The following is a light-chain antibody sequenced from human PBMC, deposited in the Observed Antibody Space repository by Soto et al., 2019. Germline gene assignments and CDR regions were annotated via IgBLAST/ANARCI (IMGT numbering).Light chain of an antibody. CDR1: QSISSW. CDR2: KAS. CDR3: QQYNSYLLT. J-gene: IGKJ4*01. V-gene: IGKV1-5*03. Sequence: DIQMSQSPSTLSASVGDRVTITCRASQSISSWLAWYQQKPGKAPKLLIYKASSLESGVPSRFSGSGSGTEFTLTISSLQPDDFATYYCQQYNSYLLTFGGGTKVEIK.